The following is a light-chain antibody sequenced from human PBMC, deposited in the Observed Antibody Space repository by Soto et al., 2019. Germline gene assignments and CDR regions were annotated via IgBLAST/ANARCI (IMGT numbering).Light chain of an antibody. CDR2: AAS. CDR1: QGISSF. Sequence: AIRMTQSPSSLSASTGDRVTITCRASQGISSFLAWYQQKPGKAPKLLIYAASTLQSGVPSRFSGSGSGTDFTLTISCLQSEDFATYYCQQHYSYPQSFGPGTKVDIK. V-gene: IGKV1-8*01. J-gene: IGKJ3*01. CDR3: QQHYSYPQS.